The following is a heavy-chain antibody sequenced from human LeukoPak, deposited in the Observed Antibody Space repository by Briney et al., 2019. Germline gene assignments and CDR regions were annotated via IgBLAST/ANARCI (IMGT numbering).Heavy chain of an antibody. Sequence: GGSLRLSCAASGFTFSDHYMDWVRQAAGKGLEWVGRSRNKANSYTTEYAASVKGRFTISRDDSKNSLYLQMNSLKTEDTAVYYCARGSSYYYDTSGYYFDYWGQGTLVTVSS. CDR3: ARGSSYYYDTSGYYFDY. V-gene: IGHV3-72*01. CDR2: SRNKANSYTT. CDR1: GFTFSDHY. J-gene: IGHJ4*02. D-gene: IGHD3-22*01.